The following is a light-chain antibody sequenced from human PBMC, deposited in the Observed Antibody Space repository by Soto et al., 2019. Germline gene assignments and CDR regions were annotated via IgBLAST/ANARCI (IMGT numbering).Light chain of an antibody. J-gene: IGLJ1*01. CDR1: SSSIGAGYE. Sequence: QSVLTQPPSVSGAPGQRVTISCSGTSSSIGAGYEVHWYHQLPGTAPKLVVSGNGNRPSGVPDRFSGSKSGTSASLAINGLQSEDEADYYCVAWDDSLRAYVFGSGTKLTVL. CDR3: VAWDDSLRAYV. CDR2: GNG. V-gene: IGLV1-40*01.